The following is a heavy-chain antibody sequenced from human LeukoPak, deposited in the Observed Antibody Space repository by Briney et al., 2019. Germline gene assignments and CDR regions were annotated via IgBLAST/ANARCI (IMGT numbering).Heavy chain of an antibody. D-gene: IGHD6-19*01. CDR1: GGSISSYY. CDR2: IYYSGST. V-gene: IGHV4-59*01. J-gene: IGHJ2*01. Sequence: SETLSLTCTVSGGSISSYYWSWIRQPPGKGLEWIGYIYYSGSTNYNPSLKSRVTISVDTSKKQFSLKLTSVTAADTAVYYCARLKTVAGGHWYFDLWGRGTLVTVSS. CDR3: ARLKTVAGGHWYFDL.